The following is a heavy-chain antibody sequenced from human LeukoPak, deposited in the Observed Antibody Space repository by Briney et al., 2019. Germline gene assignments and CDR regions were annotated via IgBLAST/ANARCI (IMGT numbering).Heavy chain of an antibody. CDR3: ATYYYDSSGYYYFDY. CDR2: IYYSGST. V-gene: IGHV4-59*01. Sequence: PSETLSLTCTVSGGSISSYYWSWIWQPPGKGLEWIGYIYYSGSTNYNPSLKSRVTISVDTSKNQFSLKLSSVTAADTAVYYCATYYYDSSGYYYFDYWGQGTLVTVSS. D-gene: IGHD3-22*01. CDR1: GGSISSYY. J-gene: IGHJ4*02.